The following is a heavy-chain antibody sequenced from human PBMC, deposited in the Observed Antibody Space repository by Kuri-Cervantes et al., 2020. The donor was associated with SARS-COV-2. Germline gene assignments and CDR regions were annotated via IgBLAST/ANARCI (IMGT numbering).Heavy chain of an antibody. CDR3: ASLGDSSGYYLHYYYYYMDV. CDR1: GGSISSYY. CDR2: IYYSGST. Sequence: ESLKISFSVPGGSISSYYWSWIRQPPGEGLEWIGYIYYSGSTNYNPSLKSRVTIPVDTSKNQFSLKLSSVTAADTAVYYCASLGDSSGYYLHYYYYYMDVWGKGTTVTVSS. D-gene: IGHD3-22*01. J-gene: IGHJ6*03. V-gene: IGHV4-59*12.